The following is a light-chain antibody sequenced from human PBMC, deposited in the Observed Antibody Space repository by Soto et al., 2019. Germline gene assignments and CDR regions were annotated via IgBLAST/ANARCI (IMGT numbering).Light chain of an antibody. V-gene: IGLV1-44*01. CDR1: SSNIGSNT. J-gene: IGLJ2*01. CDR3: AAWDDSLHGPV. CDR2: SNY. Sequence: QSVLTQPPSASGTPGLGVTISCSGSSSNIGSNTVNWYQHLPGTAPKLLIFSNYQRPSGVPDRFSGSKSGTSASLAISRLQSEDEADYFCAAWDDSLHGPVFGGGTKLTVL.